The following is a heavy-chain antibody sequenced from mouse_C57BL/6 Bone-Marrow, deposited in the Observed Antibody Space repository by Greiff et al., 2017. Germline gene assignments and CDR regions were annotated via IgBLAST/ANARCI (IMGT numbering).Heavy chain of an antibody. CDR2: INPSSGYT. J-gene: IGHJ2*01. CDR3: VITTVVARVDY. V-gene: IGHV1-7*01. CDR1: GYTFTSYW. Sequence: QVQLQQSGAELAKPGASVKLSCKASGYTFTSYWMHWVKQRPGQGLEWIGYINPSSGYTKYNQKFKDKATLTSDKSSSTAYMQLSSLTYEDSAVYYCVITTVVARVDYWGQGTTLTVSS. D-gene: IGHD1-1*01.